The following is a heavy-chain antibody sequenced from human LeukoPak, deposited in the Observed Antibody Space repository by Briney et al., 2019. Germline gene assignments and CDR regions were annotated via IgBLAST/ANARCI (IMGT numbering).Heavy chain of an antibody. V-gene: IGHV3-48*03. CDR1: GXTFSSYE. CDR3: AKGLRFFDY. D-gene: IGHD3-3*01. CDR2: VSSSGSTI. J-gene: IGHJ4*02. Sequence: PGGSLRLSCAASGXTFSSYEMNWVRQAPGKGLEWVSYVSSSGSTINYADSVKGRFTISRDNAKNALYLQMNSLRAEDTAVYYCAKGLRFFDYWGQGILVTVSS.